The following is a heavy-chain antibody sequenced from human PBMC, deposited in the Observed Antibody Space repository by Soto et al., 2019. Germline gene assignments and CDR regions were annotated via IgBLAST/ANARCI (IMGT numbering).Heavy chain of an antibody. CDR2: IYSGGNT. D-gene: IGHD3-10*01. V-gene: IGHV3-53*02. Sequence: EVQLVETGGGLIQPGGSLRLSCAVSGLSVTTNYMSWVRQAPGKGLDWVSVIYSGGNTYYTDSVKGRFTISRDNSKNRLDLQMNSLRAEDTAVYYCARVGRGRTQYYFNFWGQGTLVTVSS. J-gene: IGHJ4*02. CDR3: ARVGRGRTQYYFNF. CDR1: GLSVTTNY.